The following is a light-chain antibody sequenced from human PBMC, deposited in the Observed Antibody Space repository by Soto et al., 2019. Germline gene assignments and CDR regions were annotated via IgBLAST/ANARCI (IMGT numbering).Light chain of an antibody. V-gene: IGKV1-5*03. Sequence: DIQMTQSPSPLSASVGDRVTITCRATQSISNSLAWYQQKPGKAPKLLIYKASSLESGVPSRFSGRGSGTEFTLTITSLQPDDFATYYCQQYNSYWTFGQGTKVEIK. J-gene: IGKJ1*01. CDR2: KAS. CDR3: QQYNSYWT. CDR1: QSISNS.